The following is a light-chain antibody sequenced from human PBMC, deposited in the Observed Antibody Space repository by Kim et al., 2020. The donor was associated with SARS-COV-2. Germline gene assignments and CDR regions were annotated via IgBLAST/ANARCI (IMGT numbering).Light chain of an antibody. CDR1: SSDVGGYNF. CDR3: SSYTSSSTWV. J-gene: IGLJ3*02. V-gene: IGLV2-14*03. CDR2: DVS. Sequence: GHSITIYCPGTSSDVGGYNFVSWYQHHPGKAPNFMIYDVSKRPSGVSNRFSGSKSGNTASLTISGLQAEDEADYYCSSYTSSSTWVFGGGTQLTVL.